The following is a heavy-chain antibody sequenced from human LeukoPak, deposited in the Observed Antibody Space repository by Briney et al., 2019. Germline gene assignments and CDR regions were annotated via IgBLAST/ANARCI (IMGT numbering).Heavy chain of an antibody. D-gene: IGHD5-18*01. V-gene: IGHV3-11*05. CDR3: ARGGYSSASHY. Sequence: GGSLRLSCAASGFTFSDYYMSWIRQAPGKGLEWISYISSSSTHTNYADSVKGRFTISRDNAKNSVYLQMSSLRAEDTAVYYCARGGYSSASHYWGQGTLVTVSS. CDR1: GFTFSDYY. J-gene: IGHJ4*02. CDR2: ISSSSTHT.